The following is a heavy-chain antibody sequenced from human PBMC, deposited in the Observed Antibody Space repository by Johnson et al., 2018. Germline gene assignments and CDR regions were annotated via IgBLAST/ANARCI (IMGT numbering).Heavy chain of an antibody. V-gene: IGHV3-23*01. J-gene: IGHJ4*02. Sequence: VQLQESGGGLVQPGGSLRLSCTASGLTFKNYAFSWVRQAPGKGPEWVSGISETGSRTYYTDSVKGRFTPSRDHPQNTLYPQLNSRRAEDTAVYYCAKDRSIPFYHYDTRGASIADWGQGTLVTVSS. CDR2: ISETGSRT. CDR3: AKDRSIPFYHYDTRGASIAD. CDR1: GLTFKNYA. D-gene: IGHD3-22*01.